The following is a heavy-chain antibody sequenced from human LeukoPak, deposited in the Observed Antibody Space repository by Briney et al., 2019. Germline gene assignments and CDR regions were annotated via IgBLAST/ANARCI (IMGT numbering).Heavy chain of an antibody. V-gene: IGHV1-18*01. CDR1: GYTFTSYG. D-gene: IGHD2-21*01. CDR3: SRHIVVVRVHAFDI. J-gene: IGHJ3*02. CDR2: VSAYNGNT. Sequence: ASVKVSCKASGYTFTSYGISWVRQAPGQGLEWMGWVSAYNGNTNYAQKLQGRVTMTTDTSTSTAYMELRSLRSDDTAVYYCSRHIVVVRVHAFDIWGQGTMVTVSS.